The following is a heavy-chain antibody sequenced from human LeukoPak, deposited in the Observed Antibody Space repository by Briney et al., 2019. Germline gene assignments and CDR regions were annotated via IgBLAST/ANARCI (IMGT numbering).Heavy chain of an antibody. CDR2: ISTSSYYI. V-gene: IGHV3-21*01. J-gene: IGHJ4*02. CDR3: ARQRTGLIDY. Sequence: GGSLRLSCVASGFSLSSYNMNWVRQAPGKGLEWVSSISTSSYYIYYTDSVRGRFIISRDNAKNTLYLQMNSLRAEDTAVYYCARQRTGLIDYWGQGTLVTVSS. CDR1: GFSLSSYN. D-gene: IGHD3/OR15-3a*01.